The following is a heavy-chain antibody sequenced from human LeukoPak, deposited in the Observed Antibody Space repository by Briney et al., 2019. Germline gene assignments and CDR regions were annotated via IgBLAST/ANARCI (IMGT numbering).Heavy chain of an antibody. CDR3: ARGSIKEYDSSSRTFDY. Sequence: GASVKVSCKASVYTFTSYGISWVRQAPGQGLEWMGWISAYNGNTNYAQKLHGRVTMTTDTSTSTAYMELRSLSSDDTAVYYCARGSIKEYDSSSRTFDYWGQGTLVPVSS. D-gene: IGHD2/OR15-2a*01. CDR1: VYTFTSYG. CDR2: ISAYNGNT. V-gene: IGHV1-18*01. J-gene: IGHJ4*02.